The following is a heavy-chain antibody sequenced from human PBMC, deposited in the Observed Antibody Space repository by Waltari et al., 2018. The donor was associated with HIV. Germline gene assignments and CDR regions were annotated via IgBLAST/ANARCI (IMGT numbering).Heavy chain of an antibody. CDR2: IRSKPHGGTT. CDR3: IRNQVFYFDY. D-gene: IGHD3-10*01. Sequence: EVQLVESGGGLVQPGRSLRLSWLGSGLNFAAYSVSWVRQAPGKRLEWVGFIRSKPHGGTTEYAASVKGRFSISRDDSNNIAYLQMNSLTVEDTAVYYCIRNQVFYFDYWGQGALVTVSS. J-gene: IGHJ4*02. V-gene: IGHV3-49*04. CDR1: GLNFAAYS.